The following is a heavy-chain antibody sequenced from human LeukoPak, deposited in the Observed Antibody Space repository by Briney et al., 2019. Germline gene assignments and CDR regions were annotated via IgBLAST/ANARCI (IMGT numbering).Heavy chain of an antibody. J-gene: IGHJ4*02. CDR3: AKDRRTDYRGAWY. V-gene: IGHV3-23*01. D-gene: IGHD6-19*01. Sequence: GRSLRLSCAASGFTFSSYGMHWVRQAPGKGLEWVSTISGSGGSTHYADSAKGRFTISRDNSKNTLYLQMNSLRAGDTAVYYCAKDRRTDYRGAWYWGQGTLVSVSS. CDR1: GFTFSSYG. CDR2: ISGSGGST.